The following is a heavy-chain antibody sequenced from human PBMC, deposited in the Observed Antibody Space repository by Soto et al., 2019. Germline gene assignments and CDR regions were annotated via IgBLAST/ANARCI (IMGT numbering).Heavy chain of an antibody. CDR1: GYNFTTYV. Sequence: QVQLVQSGAEVKQPGASASVSCKASGYNFTTYVVHWLHQAPGQGPEWMGWINCGSGNTVYSQKFQGRVTFTRDTSARTAYMELNSLTSGDTAVYYCARGYTSGWTFDFWGRGTLVTVSS. CDR2: INCGSGNT. J-gene: IGHJ4*02. CDR3: ARGYTSGWTFDF. V-gene: IGHV1-3*01. D-gene: IGHD6-19*01.